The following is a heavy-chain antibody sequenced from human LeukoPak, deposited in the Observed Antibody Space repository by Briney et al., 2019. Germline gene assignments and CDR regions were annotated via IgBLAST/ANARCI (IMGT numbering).Heavy chain of an antibody. Sequence: SETLSLTCTVSGGSLSSYYWSWIRQPPGKGLEWIGYIYYSGSTNYNPSLKSRVTISVDTSKNQFSLKLSSVTAADTAVYYCARDLGVGGRDFDYWGQGTLVTVSS. CDR3: ARDLGVGGRDFDY. D-gene: IGHD3-3*01. V-gene: IGHV4-59*01. CDR1: GGSLSSYY. J-gene: IGHJ4*02. CDR2: IYYSGST.